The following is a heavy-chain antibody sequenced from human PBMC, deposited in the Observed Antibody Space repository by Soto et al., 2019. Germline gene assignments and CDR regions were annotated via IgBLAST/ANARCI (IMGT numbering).Heavy chain of an antibody. CDR1: VYTFINQD. CDR2: VSTSTGST. D-gene: IGHD1-1*01. CDR3: ARDISGATGDY. V-gene: IGHV1-18*01. J-gene: IGHJ4*02. Sequence: QIQLVQSGPEVKAPGASVRVSCQASVYTFINQDMFLVRRASGQGLEWMGRVSTSTGSTDYAQKFRDRLTLTRDTSTRTAYLELRSLRYDDSAVYYCARDISGATGDYWGQGTLVTVS.